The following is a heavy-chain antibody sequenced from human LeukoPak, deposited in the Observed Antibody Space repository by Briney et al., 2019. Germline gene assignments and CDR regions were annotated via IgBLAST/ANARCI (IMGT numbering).Heavy chain of an antibody. CDR3: ARETTGTFDY. V-gene: IGHV3-64*01. D-gene: IGHD4-17*01. CDR1: GFTFSIYT. CDR2: IGSNGGST. Sequence: PGGSLRLSCAASGFTFSIYTMHWVRQAPGKGLESVPAIGSNGGSTYYANSVKGRFTISRDNSKNTLYLQMGSLRDEDMAVYYCARETTGTFDYWGQGTLVTVSS. J-gene: IGHJ4*02.